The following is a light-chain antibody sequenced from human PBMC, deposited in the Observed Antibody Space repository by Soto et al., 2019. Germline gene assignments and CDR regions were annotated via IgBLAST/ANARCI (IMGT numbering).Light chain of an antibody. V-gene: IGKV1-5*03. CDR3: QHCNSYSEA. CDR1: QTISSW. Sequence: DIKMSQSPSTLSGSVGDRVTITCRASQTISSWLAWYQHKPGKAPKLLIYKASTLKSGVPSRFSGSGSGTEFTLTISSLQPDDFATYYCQHCNSYSEAFGQGTKVDIK. J-gene: IGKJ1*01. CDR2: KAS.